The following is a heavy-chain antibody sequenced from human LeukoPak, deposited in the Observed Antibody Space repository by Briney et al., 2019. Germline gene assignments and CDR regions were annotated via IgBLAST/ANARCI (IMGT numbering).Heavy chain of an antibody. V-gene: IGHV4-59*01. CDR3: ARVGAAVAGDFDY. CDR2: IYYSGST. Sequence: SETLSLTCTVSGGSISSYYWSWIRQPPGKGLEWIGYIYYSGSTNYNPSLKSRVTISVDTSKNQISLKLSSVTAADTAVYYCARVGAAVAGDFDYWGQGTLVTVSS. J-gene: IGHJ4*02. D-gene: IGHD6-19*01. CDR1: GGSISSYY.